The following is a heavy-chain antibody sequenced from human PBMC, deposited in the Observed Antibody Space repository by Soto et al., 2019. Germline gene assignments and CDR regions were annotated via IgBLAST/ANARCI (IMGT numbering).Heavy chain of an antibody. Sequence: GGSLRLSCAASGFTFSSYAMSWVRQAPGKGLEWVSAISGSGGSTYYADSVKGRFTISRDNSKNTLYLQMNSLRAEDTAVYYCAKGDVLVVVPAAIRETAFDIWGQGTMVPVSS. CDR2: ISGSGGST. CDR3: AKGDVLVVVPAAIRETAFDI. D-gene: IGHD2-2*02. V-gene: IGHV3-23*01. CDR1: GFTFSSYA. J-gene: IGHJ3*02.